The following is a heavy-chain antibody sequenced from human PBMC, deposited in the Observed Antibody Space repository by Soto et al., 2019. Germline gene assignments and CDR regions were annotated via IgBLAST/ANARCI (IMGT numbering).Heavy chain of an antibody. CDR2: IKQDGSEK. Sequence: EVQLVESGGGLVQPGGSLRLSCAASGFTFSSYWMSWVRQAPGKGLEWVANIKQDGSEKYYVDSVKGRFTISRDNAKYSLYLQMNSLRAEDTAVYYCARDVRVAIAHYGMDVWGQGTTVTVSS. CDR1: GFTFSSYW. D-gene: IGHD3-3*01. CDR3: ARDVRVAIAHYGMDV. J-gene: IGHJ6*02. V-gene: IGHV3-7*01.